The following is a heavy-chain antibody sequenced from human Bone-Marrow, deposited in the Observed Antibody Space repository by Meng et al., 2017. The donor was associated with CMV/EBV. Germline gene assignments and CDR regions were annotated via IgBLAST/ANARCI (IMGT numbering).Heavy chain of an antibody. Sequence: GESLKISCAASGFTFSSYWMNWVRQAPGKGLEWVSSISSSSSYIYYADSVKGRFTISRDNAKNSLYLQMNSLRAEDTAVYYCARDIVVVPAATTLNYYYGMDVWGQGTTVTVSS. CDR2: ISSSSSYI. V-gene: IGHV3-21*01. CDR3: ARDIVVVPAATTLNYYYGMDV. CDR1: GFTFSSYW. J-gene: IGHJ6*02. D-gene: IGHD2-2*01.